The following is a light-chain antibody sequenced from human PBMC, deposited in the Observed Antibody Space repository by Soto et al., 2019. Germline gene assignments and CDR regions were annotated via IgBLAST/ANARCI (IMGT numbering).Light chain of an antibody. CDR1: QSISSY. J-gene: IGKJ3*01. CDR3: QQSYSTPFT. V-gene: IGKV1-39*01. CDR2: AAS. Sequence: DIQMTQSPSSLSASVGDRVTITCRASQSISSYLNWYQQKPGKAPKLLIYAASNLQSGVPSRYSHSGSGTYFTLTISSLQPEDFATYYCQQSYSTPFTFGPRTKVDIK.